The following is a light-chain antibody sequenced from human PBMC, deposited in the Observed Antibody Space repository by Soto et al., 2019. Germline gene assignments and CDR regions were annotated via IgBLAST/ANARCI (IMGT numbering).Light chain of an antibody. CDR3: QMYSSVPV. CDR2: AAS. CDR1: QGIRNF. Sequence: DIQMTQSPTSLSASVGDRVTITCRASQGIRNFVAWYQQNPGKAPKLLIYAASTLRSGVPSRFRGSGSGTDFTLPINSLQPEGVATYACQMYSSVPVFGPGTKVEIK. V-gene: IGKV1-27*01. J-gene: IGKJ3*01.